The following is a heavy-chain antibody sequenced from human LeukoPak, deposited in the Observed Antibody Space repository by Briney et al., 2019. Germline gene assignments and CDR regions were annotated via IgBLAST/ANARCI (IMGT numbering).Heavy chain of an antibody. Sequence: ASVKVSCKASGYTFTSYYMHWVRQAPGQGLEWMGIINPSGGSTSYAQEFQGRVTMTRDTSTSTVYMKLSSLRSEDTAMYYCAREWAGIFGSSWGQGTLVTVSS. D-gene: IGHD3-10*01. V-gene: IGHV1-46*01. CDR3: AREWAGIFGSS. J-gene: IGHJ5*02. CDR2: INPSGGST. CDR1: GYTFTSYY.